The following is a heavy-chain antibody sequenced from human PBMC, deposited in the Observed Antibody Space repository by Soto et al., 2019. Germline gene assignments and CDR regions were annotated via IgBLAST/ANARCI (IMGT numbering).Heavy chain of an antibody. CDR3: AREGGGYSYGYEFDY. D-gene: IGHD5-18*01. J-gene: IGHJ4*02. V-gene: IGHV1-3*01. Sequence: GGSVKGSLTASGYTLTRHAMHFGGPAPRQRLEWMGWINAGNGNTKYSQKFQGRVTITRDTSASTAYMELSSLRSEDTAVYYCAREGGGYSYGYEFDYWGQGTLVTVSS. CDR1: GYTLTRHA. CDR2: INAGNGNT.